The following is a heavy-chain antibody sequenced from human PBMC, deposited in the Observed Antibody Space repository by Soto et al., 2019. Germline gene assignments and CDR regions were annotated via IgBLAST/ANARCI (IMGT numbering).Heavy chain of an antibody. CDR2: IYPDNSNT. Sequence: GESLKISCKGSGYFFAGYWIAWVRQMPGKGLEWMGIIYPDNSNTKYSRSFQGQVTISADKSGSTAYLQWSSLKASDTAIYYCARQGAAVPTVPLIWFDPWGQGTLVTV. CDR3: ARQGAAVPTVPLIWFDP. V-gene: IGHV5-51*01. J-gene: IGHJ5*02. D-gene: IGHD6-13*01. CDR1: GYFFAGYW.